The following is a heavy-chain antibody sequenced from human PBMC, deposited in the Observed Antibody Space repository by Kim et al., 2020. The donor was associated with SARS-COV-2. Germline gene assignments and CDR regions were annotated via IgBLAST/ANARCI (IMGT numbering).Heavy chain of an antibody. Sequence: SETLSLTCTVSGGSISYYYWSWIRQPPGKGLEWIGYIYYSGTTYYNPSLKSRVTISVDTSKNHFSLKLSSVTAADTAVYYCARGTTSPGKAFDIWGQGTMVTVSS. D-gene: IGHD4-17*01. V-gene: IGHV4-59*13. CDR2: IYYSGTT. CDR3: ARGTTSPGKAFDI. CDR1: GGSISYYY. J-gene: IGHJ3*02.